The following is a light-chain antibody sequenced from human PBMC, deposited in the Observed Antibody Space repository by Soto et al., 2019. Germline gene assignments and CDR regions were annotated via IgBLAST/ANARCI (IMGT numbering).Light chain of an antibody. CDR3: CSYTSSSTLGV. Sequence: QSVLTQPASVSGSPGQSITISCTGTSSDVGTYNYVSWYQQLPGKAPKLIIYDVSNRPSGVSNRFSGSESGNTASLTISGLQAEDEADYYCCSYTSSSTLGVFGGGTKLTVL. V-gene: IGLV2-14*03. CDR2: DVS. J-gene: IGLJ2*01. CDR1: SSDVGTYNY.